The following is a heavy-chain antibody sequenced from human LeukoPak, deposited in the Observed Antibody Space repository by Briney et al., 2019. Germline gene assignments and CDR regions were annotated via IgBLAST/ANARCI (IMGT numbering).Heavy chain of an antibody. D-gene: IGHD3-22*01. J-gene: IGHJ3*02. CDR1: GFTVSSNY. Sequence: GGSLRLSCAASGFTVSSNYMSWVRQAPGKGLEWVSVIYSGGSTYYADSVKGRFTISRDNSKNTLYLQMNSLRAEDTAVYYCARVPYYYDSRDAFDIWGQGTVVTVSS. V-gene: IGHV3-66*01. CDR2: IYSGGST. CDR3: ARVPYYYDSRDAFDI.